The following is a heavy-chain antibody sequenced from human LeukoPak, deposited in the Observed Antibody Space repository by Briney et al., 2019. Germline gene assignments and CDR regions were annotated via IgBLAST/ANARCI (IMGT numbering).Heavy chain of an antibody. CDR3: ARLWAVAGTVDDY. V-gene: IGHV3-7*01. CDR2: IKQDGSEK. Sequence: GGSLRLSCAASGFTLSTYWMSWVRQAPGKRPEWVANIKQDGSEKYYADSVKGRFTISRDNARNSLYLQMNSLRAEDTAVYYCARLWAVAGTVDDYWGQGTLVTVSS. J-gene: IGHJ4*02. CDR1: GFTLSTYW. D-gene: IGHD6-19*01.